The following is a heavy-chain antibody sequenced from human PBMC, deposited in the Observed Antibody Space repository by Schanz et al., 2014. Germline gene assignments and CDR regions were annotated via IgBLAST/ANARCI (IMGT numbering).Heavy chain of an antibody. CDR2: ISVYNHNK. D-gene: IGHD3-3*01. CDR3: ARSAGRDFWSGYYTRFDY. CDR1: GYIFINSG. V-gene: IGHV1-18*01. Sequence: QIQLVQSGPEVKKPGATVKVSCKASGYIFINSGIIWVRQAPGQGLEWMGWISVYNHNKEYDQKFQGRVTMTTDTSTSTVYMELRSLRSDDTAVYYCARSAGRDFWSGYYTRFDYWGQGTLVTVSS. J-gene: IGHJ4*02.